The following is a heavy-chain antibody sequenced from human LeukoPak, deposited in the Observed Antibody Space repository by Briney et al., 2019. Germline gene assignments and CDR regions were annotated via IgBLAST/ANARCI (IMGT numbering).Heavy chain of an antibody. Sequence: SETLSLTCTVSGASISSGTYYWTWLRQPAGKGLKWIGRIYYSGSIFYNPSLKRRVTISIDTSKNHFSLKLSSVTAADTAVYYCARDDTGYSSGWSKDFDYWGQGTLVTVSS. CDR2: IYYSGSI. CDR3: ARDDTGYSSGWSKDFDY. J-gene: IGHJ4*02. D-gene: IGHD6-19*01. CDR1: GASISSGTYY. V-gene: IGHV4-61*02.